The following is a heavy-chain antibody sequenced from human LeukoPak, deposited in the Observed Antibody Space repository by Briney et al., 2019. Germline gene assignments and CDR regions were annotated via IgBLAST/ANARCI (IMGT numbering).Heavy chain of an antibody. CDR3: AREGATFDP. J-gene: IGHJ5*02. CDR2: IYYSGST. Sequence: SENLSLTCTVSGGSISSYYWSWIRQPPGKGLEWIGYIYYSGSTNYNPSLKSRVTISVDTPKNQFSLKLSSVTAADTAVYYCAREGATFDPWGQGTLATVSS. D-gene: IGHD1-26*01. V-gene: IGHV4-59*01. CDR1: GGSISSYY.